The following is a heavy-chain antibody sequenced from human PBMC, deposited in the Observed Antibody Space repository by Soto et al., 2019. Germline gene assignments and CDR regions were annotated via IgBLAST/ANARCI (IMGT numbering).Heavy chain of an antibody. V-gene: IGHV4-31*03. CDR3: ARGPTTVITGAFDI. CDR2: IYYIGST. Sequence: TLSLTCSVSGVSISSGGYYWSWIRQHPGKGLEGIGYIYYIGSTYYNPSFKSRLIMSVDTSENQLSLKLSSVTAADTAVYYCARGPTTVITGAFDIWGQGTMVTVSS. D-gene: IGHD4-17*01. CDR1: GVSISSGGYY. J-gene: IGHJ3*02.